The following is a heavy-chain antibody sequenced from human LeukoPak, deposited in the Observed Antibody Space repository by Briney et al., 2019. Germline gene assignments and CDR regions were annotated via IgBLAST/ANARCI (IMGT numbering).Heavy chain of an antibody. CDR2: IYYSGST. J-gene: IGHJ6*02. V-gene: IGHV4-59*01. CDR1: GGSISSYY. CDR3: ARGFPVVTTGEYYGMDV. Sequence: SETLSLTCTVSGGSISSYYWSWIRQPPGKGLEWIGNIYYSGSTNYNPSLKSRVTISVDTSKNQFSLKLSSVTAADTAVYYCARGFPVVTTGEYYGMDVWGQGTTVTVSS. D-gene: IGHD2-21*02.